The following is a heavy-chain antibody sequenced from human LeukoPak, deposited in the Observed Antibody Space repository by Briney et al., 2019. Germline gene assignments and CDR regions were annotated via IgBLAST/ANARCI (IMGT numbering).Heavy chain of an antibody. CDR1: GGTFSSYA. V-gene: IGHV1-69*13. J-gene: IGHJ4*02. D-gene: IGHD3-22*01. CDR3: ARERVVEEGSFDY. Sequence: GASVKVSCKASGGTFSSYAISWVRQAPGQGLEWMGGIIPIFGTANYAQKFQGRVTITADESTSTAYMELSSLRAEDTAVYYCARERVVEEGSFDYWGQGTLVTVSS. CDR2: IIPIFGTA.